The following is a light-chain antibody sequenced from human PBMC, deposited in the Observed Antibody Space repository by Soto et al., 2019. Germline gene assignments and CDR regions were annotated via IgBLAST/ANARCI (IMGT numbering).Light chain of an antibody. CDR1: QSISSNY. CDR2: GAS. CDR3: QQYVTSPLT. V-gene: IGKV3-20*01. Sequence: EIVLTQSPGTLSLSPGEGATLSCRASQSISSNYLAWYQQKPGQAPRLLIYGASSRATGIPDRFSGSGSGADFTLTISGLEPEDFAVYYCQQYVTSPLTFGGGTKVEIK. J-gene: IGKJ4*01.